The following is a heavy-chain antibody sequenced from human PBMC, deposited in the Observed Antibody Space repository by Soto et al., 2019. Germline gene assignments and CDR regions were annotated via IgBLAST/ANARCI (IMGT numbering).Heavy chain of an antibody. CDR3: ARGRYCLNGRCFPTWFDS. CDR1: GDSISTVDYF. J-gene: IGHJ5*01. D-gene: IGHD2-15*01. CDR2: IYKSATT. Sequence: SETLSLTCSVSGDSISTVDYFWAWVRQPPGQALEYIGYIYKSATTYYNPSFESRVAISLDTSKSQFSLNVTSLTAADTAVYFCARGRYCLNGRCFPTWFDSWGQGTLVTVYS. V-gene: IGHV4-30-4*01.